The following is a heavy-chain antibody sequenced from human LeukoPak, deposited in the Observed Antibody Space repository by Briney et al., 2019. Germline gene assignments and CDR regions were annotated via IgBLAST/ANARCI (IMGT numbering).Heavy chain of an antibody. CDR2: ISYDGSNK. J-gene: IGHJ4*02. V-gene: IGHV3-30*18. CDR3: AKDSGSGGATPGDY. Sequence: PGGSLRLSCAASGFTFSSYGMHWIRQAPGKGLEWVAVISYDGSNKYYADSVKGRFTISRDNSKNTLYLQMNSLRAEDTAVYYCAKDSGSGGATPGDYWGQGTLVTVSS. CDR1: GFTFSSYG. D-gene: IGHD1-26*01.